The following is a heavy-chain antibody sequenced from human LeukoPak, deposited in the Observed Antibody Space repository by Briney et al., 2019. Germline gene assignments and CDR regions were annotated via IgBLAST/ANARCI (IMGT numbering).Heavy chain of an antibody. Sequence: GGSLRLSCAASGFTCSGYRMSWVRQAPGKGLEWVANTKQDGSEKYYVDSVKGRFTISRDNAKNSLYLQMNSLRAEDTAVYYCERIRCGWSQNRDYWGQGTLVTVSS. D-gene: IGHD6-19*01. V-gene: IGHV3-7*01. CDR3: ERIRCGWSQNRDY. J-gene: IGHJ4*02. CDR2: TKQDGSEK. CDR1: GFTCSGYR.